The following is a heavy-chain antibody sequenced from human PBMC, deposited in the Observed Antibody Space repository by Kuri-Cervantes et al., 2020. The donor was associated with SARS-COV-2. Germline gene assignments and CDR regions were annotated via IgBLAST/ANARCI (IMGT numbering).Heavy chain of an antibody. J-gene: IGHJ4*02. CDR3: AKLGSRRHYED. Sequence: GGSLRLSCAASGFTFSSYAMSWVRQAPGKGLEWVSAISGSGGSTYYADSVKGQFTISRDNSKNTLYLQMNSLRAEDTAVYYCAKLGSRRHYEDWGQGTLVTVSS. D-gene: IGHD4-17*01. CDR2: ISGSGGST. CDR1: GFTFSSYA. V-gene: IGHV3-23*01.